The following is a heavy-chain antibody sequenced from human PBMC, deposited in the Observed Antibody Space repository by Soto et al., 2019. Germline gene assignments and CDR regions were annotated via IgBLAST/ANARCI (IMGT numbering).Heavy chain of an antibody. D-gene: IGHD2-2*01. CDR1: GYTFTSYW. Sequence: KVSCKASGYTFTSYWISWVRQMPGKGLEWMGRIDPSDSYTNYSPSFQGHVTISADKSISTAYLQWSSLKASDTAMYYCAAPKQLSMAYYSGMDVWAQRTTVTVSS. CDR2: IDPSDSYT. J-gene: IGHJ6*02. CDR3: AAPKQLSMAYYSGMDV. V-gene: IGHV5-10-1*01.